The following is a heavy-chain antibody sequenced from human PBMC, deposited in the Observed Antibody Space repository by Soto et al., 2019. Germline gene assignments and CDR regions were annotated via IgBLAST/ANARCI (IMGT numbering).Heavy chain of an antibody. CDR2: ISGSGGST. CDR1: GFTFSSYA. V-gene: IGHV3-23*01. Sequence: EVQLLESGGGLVQPGGSLRLSCAASGFTFSSYAMSWVRQAPGKGLEWVSAISGSGGSTYYADSVKGRFTISRDNSKNTLYLQMNSLRAEDKAVYYCAKEIIVVVPAAANWFDPWGQGTLVTVS. D-gene: IGHD2-2*01. J-gene: IGHJ5*02. CDR3: AKEIIVVVPAAANWFDP.